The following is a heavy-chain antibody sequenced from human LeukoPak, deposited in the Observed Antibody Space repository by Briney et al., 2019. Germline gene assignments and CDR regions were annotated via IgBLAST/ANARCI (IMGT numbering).Heavy chain of an antibody. Sequence: ASVKVSCKASEYTFTGYHIHWVRQAPGQGLEWMGWISPHRGDTDYAQKFQGRVTMTRDTSISTTYMELSRLRSDDTAVYYCARGLFRATPNTWVRDWGQGTLVTVSS. CDR2: ISPHRGDT. V-gene: IGHV1-2*02. CDR1: EYTFTGYH. D-gene: IGHD5-24*01. CDR3: ARGLFRATPNTWVRD. J-gene: IGHJ4*02.